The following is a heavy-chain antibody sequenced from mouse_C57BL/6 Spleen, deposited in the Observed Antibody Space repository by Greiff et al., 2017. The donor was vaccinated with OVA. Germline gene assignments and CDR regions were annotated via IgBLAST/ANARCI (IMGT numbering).Heavy chain of an antibody. Sequence: VHVKQSGPELVKPGASVKMSCKASGYTFTDYNMHWVKQSHGKSLEWIGYINPNNGGTSYNQKFKGKATLTVNKSSSTAYMELRSLTSEDSAVYYCARWGAQATRAYAMDDWGQGTSVTVSS. D-gene: IGHD3-2*02. J-gene: IGHJ4*01. CDR2: INPNNGGT. CDR1: GYTFTDYN. CDR3: ARWGAQATRAYAMDD. V-gene: IGHV1-22*01.